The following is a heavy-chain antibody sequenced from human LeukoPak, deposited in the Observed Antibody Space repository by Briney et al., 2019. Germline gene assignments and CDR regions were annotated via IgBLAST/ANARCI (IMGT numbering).Heavy chain of an antibody. J-gene: IGHJ5*02. D-gene: IGHD2-2*01. CDR3: AKGVQVPAASMFDP. CDR2: ISGSGGST. Sequence: GGSLRLSCAASGITVSNSYLSWVRQAPGKGLEWVSAISGSGGSTYYADSVKGRFTISRDNSKNTLYVQMNSLRAEDTALYYCAKGVQVPAASMFDPWGQGTLVTVSS. V-gene: IGHV3-23*01. CDR1: GITVSNSY.